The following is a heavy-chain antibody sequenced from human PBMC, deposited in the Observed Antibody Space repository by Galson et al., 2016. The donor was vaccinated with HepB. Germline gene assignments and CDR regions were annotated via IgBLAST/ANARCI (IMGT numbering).Heavy chain of an antibody. CDR3: ARAPSVTLFGVTISRPIYFDY. V-gene: IGHV4-30-2*01. CDR2: IHPSAAT. CDR1: GGSVSGDGSS. D-gene: IGHD3-3*01. Sequence: TLSLTCAVSGGSVSGDGSSWSWIRQPPGKGLQWIASIHPSAATYYTPSLQNRVTISVDRSQNHLSLRLNSVTAADTAVYYCARAPSVTLFGVTISRPIYFDYWGQGIPVIVSS. J-gene: IGHJ4*02.